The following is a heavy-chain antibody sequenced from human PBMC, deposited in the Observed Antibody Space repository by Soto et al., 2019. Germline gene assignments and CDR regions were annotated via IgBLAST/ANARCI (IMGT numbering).Heavy chain of an antibody. V-gene: IGHV3-30-3*01. CDR3: ARAQGGDSRYYYYGMDV. J-gene: IGHJ6*02. Sequence: GGSLRLSCAASGFTFSSYAMHWVRQAPGKGLEWVAVISYDGSNKYYADSVKGRFTISRDNSKNTLYLQMNSPRAEDTAVYYCARAQGGDSRYYYYGMDVWGQGTTVTVSS. CDR2: ISYDGSNK. CDR1: GFTFSSYA. D-gene: IGHD2-21*02.